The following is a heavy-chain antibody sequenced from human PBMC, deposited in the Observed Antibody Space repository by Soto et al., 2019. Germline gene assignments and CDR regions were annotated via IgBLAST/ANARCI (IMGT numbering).Heavy chain of an antibody. CDR2: IYYSGST. Sequence: QVQLQESGPGLVKPSQTLSLTCTVSGGSISSGGYYWSWIRQHPGKGLEWIGYIYYSGSTYYNPSLKSRVTISVDTSKNQFSLKLSSVTAADTAVYYCARDPVTRMAGESRSYYYYYGMDVWGQGTTVTVSS. CDR3: ARDPVTRMAGESRSYYYYYGMDV. D-gene: IGHD3-10*01. V-gene: IGHV4-31*03. CDR1: GGSISSGGYY. J-gene: IGHJ6*02.